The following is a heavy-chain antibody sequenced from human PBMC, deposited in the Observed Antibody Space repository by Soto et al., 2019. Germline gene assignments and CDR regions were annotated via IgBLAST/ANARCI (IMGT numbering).Heavy chain of an antibody. J-gene: IGHJ3*02. Sequence: GGSLRLSCVASGFTISDFRMTWVRQTPGKGLGWVAVISHDGSNTYYADSVKGRFTISRDNSKNTLYLQMNSLRAEDTAVYYCARGPAMASYAFDIWGQGTMVTVSS. CDR1: GFTISDFR. CDR2: ISHDGSNT. V-gene: IGHV3-30*03. CDR3: ARGPAMASYAFDI. D-gene: IGHD5-18*01.